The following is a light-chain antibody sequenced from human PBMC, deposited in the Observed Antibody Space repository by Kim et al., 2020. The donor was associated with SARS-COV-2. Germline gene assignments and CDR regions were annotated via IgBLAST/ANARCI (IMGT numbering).Light chain of an antibody. CDR3: SSYADSNNPVV. CDR2: EVN. CDR1: SSDVGGYNY. V-gene: IGLV2-8*01. J-gene: IGLJ2*01. Sequence: QSALTQPPSAAGSPGQSVTISCTGTSSDVGGYNYVSWYQQYPGKAPKLMIYEVNKRPSGVPDRFSGSKSGNTASLTVSGLQAEDEADYYCSSYADSNNPVVFGGGTQLTVL.